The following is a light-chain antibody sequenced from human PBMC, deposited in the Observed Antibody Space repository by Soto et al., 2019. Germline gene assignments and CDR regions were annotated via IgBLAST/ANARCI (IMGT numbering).Light chain of an antibody. Sequence: EIVLTQSPGTLSLSPGETATLSCRASQSLNSDYLAWYQQIPGQAPRVLIYGASTRAAGIPDRFSGSGSGTDFTLTIPRLEPEDFAVYYCQQFGNSRYTFGQGTKLEIK. J-gene: IGKJ2*01. V-gene: IGKV3-20*01. CDR1: QSLNSDY. CDR2: GAS. CDR3: QQFGNSRYT.